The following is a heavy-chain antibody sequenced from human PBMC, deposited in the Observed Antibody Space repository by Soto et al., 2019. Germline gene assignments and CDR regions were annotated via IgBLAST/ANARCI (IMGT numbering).Heavy chain of an antibody. CDR1: AFTFSGSA. CDR3: VKGGWGTVVDY. Sequence: EVQVLESGGGLVQPGGSLRLSCAASAFTFSGSAMTWVRRAPGKGLEWLSTITKTGDDTYYADSVKGRFTISRDDSKNTVYLQMSGLRVEDTAVYHCVKGGWGTVVDYWGQGTPVIVSS. J-gene: IGHJ4*02. CDR2: ITKTGDDT. D-gene: IGHD1-1*01. V-gene: IGHV3-23*01.